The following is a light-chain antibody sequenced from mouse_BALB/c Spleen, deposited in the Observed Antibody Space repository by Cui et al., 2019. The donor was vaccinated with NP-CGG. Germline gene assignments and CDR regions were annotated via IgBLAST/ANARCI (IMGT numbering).Light chain of an antibody. CDR1: TGAVTTSNY. Sequence: QAVLTQESAPTTSPGETVTLTCRSSTGAVTTSNYANWVQEKPDHLFTGLIGGTNNRAPGVPARFSGSLIGDKAALTITGAQTEDDAIYFCALWYSNHWVFGGGTKLTVL. J-gene: IGLJ1*01. CDR2: GTN. V-gene: IGLV1*01. CDR3: ALWYSNHWV.